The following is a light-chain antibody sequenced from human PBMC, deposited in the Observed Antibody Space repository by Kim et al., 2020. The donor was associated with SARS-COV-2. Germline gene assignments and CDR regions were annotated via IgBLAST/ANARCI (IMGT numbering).Light chain of an antibody. Sequence: VSAGERATLSCRASKSVRRNLAGYHKKPGQPPRLLIYGASTRATDIPARFSGSGSGTEFTLTINSLQSEDFAVYYCQQYYDGPRTFGQGTKVDIK. CDR3: QQYYDGPRT. CDR2: GAS. J-gene: IGKJ1*01. V-gene: IGKV3-15*01. CDR1: KSVRRN.